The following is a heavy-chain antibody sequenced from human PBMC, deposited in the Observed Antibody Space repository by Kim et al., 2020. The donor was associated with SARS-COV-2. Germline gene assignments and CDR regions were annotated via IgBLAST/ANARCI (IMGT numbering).Heavy chain of an antibody. V-gene: IGHV4-34*01. CDR3: ATLRARGRHYYYYYMDV. J-gene: IGHJ6*03. CDR1: GGSFSGYY. CDR2: INHSGST. Sequence: SETLSLTCAVYGGSFSGYYWSWIRQPPGKGLEWIGEINHSGSTNYNPSLKSRVTISVDTSKNQFSLKLSSVTAADTAVYYCATLRARGRHYYYYYMDVWGKGTTVTVSS. D-gene: IGHD6-6*01.